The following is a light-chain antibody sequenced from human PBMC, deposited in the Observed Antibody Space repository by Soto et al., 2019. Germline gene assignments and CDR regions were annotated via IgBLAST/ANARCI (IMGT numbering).Light chain of an antibody. CDR3: QQYYSIPYT. J-gene: IGKJ2*01. CDR1: QTVLYSSNNKNY. CDR2: WAS. Sequence: DIVMTQFPDSLAVSLGERATINCKSSQTVLYSSNNKNYVTWYQQKPGQPPKMLIYWASTLESGVPDRFSGSGSGTDFTLTISSLQAEDVAVYFCQQYYSIPYTFGQGTKLEIK. V-gene: IGKV4-1*01.